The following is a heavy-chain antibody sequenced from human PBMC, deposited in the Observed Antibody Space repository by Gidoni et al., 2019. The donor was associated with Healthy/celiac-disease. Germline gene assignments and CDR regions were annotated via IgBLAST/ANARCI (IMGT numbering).Heavy chain of an antibody. CDR1: GGSFSGYY. V-gene: IGHV4-34*01. CDR2: INHSGST. CDR3: ARSGAVAGPRSYYYYYYMDV. J-gene: IGHJ6*03. Sequence: QVQLQQWGAGPLKPSETLSPTCAVYGGSFSGYYWRWIRQPPGKGLEWIGEINHSGSTNYNPSLKSRVTISVDTSKNQFSLKLSSVTAADTAVYYCARSGAVAGPRSYYYYYYMDVWGKGTTVTVSS. D-gene: IGHD6-19*01.